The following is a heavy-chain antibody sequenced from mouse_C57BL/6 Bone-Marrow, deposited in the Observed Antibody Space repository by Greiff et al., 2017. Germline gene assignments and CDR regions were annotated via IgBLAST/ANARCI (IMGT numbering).Heavy chain of an antibody. Sequence: EVKLMESGGDLVKPGGSLKLSCAASGFTFSSYGMSWVRQTPDKRLEWVATISSGGSYTYYPDSVKGRFTISRDNAKNTLYLQMSRLKSEDTAMYYCARHRYYYGSSYDYWGQGTTLTVSS. V-gene: IGHV5-6*01. CDR1: GFTFSSYG. J-gene: IGHJ2*01. CDR2: ISSGGSYT. CDR3: ARHRYYYGSSYDY. D-gene: IGHD1-1*01.